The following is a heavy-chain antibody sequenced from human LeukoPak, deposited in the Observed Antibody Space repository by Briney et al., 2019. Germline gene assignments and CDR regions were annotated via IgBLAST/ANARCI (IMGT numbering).Heavy chain of an antibody. Sequence: GGSLRLSCAASGFTFSNAWMNWVRQAPGKGLXXXXXIKSKTDGGTTXXXXXXXXRFXXSRDDSKNTLYLQMNSLKTEDTAVYYXTTDVDTAMVDFDYWGQGTLVTVSS. V-gene: IGHV3-15*07. CDR2: IKSKTDGGTT. CDR1: GFTFSNAW. D-gene: IGHD5-18*01. CDR3: TTDVDTAMVDFDY. J-gene: IGHJ4*02.